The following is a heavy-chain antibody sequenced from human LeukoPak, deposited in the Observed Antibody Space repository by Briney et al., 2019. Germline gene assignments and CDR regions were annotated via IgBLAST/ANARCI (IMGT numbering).Heavy chain of an antibody. CDR2: INPSGGST. J-gene: IGHJ5*02. CDR3: ARGREAWLVRGWFDP. Sequence: ASVKVSCKASGYTFTSYYMHWVRQAPGQGLEWMGIINPSGGSTSYAQKFQGRVTMTRDTSTSTVYMELSSLRSEDKAVYYCARGREAWLVRGWFDPWGQGTLVTVSS. D-gene: IGHD6-19*01. CDR1: GYTFTSYY. V-gene: IGHV1-46*03.